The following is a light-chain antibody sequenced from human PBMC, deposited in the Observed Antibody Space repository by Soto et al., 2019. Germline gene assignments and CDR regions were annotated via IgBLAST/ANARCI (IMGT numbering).Light chain of an antibody. CDR2: QDT. Sequence: SYELTQPPSVSVSPGQTASITCSGDKLGDKYACWYQQKPGQSPVLVIYQDTKRPSGIPERFSGSKSGNTATLTISGTQAIDEADYYCQAWDSSTPVVFGGGTQLTVL. J-gene: IGLJ2*01. CDR1: KLGDKY. V-gene: IGLV3-1*01. CDR3: QAWDSSTPVV.